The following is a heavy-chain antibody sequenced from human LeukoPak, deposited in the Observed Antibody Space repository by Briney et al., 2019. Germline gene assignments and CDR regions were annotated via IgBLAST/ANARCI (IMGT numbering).Heavy chain of an antibody. J-gene: IGHJ1*01. D-gene: IGHD5-12*01. V-gene: IGHV3-66*01. Sequence: GGSLRLSCAASGFTVSSKYMSWVRQAPGKGLEWVSVIYSGGSTNYADSVKGRFTISRDNSKNTLYLQMNSLRAEDTAVYYCAGSSVATSEYFQHWGQGTLVTVSS. CDR3: AGSSVATSEYFQH. CDR2: IYSGGST. CDR1: GFTVSSKY.